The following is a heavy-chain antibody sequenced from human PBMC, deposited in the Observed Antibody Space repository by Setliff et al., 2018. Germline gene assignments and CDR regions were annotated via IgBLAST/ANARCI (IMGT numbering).Heavy chain of an antibody. CDR2: IIPIFDTA. CDR3: ARGGYYNFWSGYYSTQYYYYGMDV. V-gene: IGHV1-69*13. J-gene: IGHJ6*02. CDR1: GGTFSSYA. D-gene: IGHD3-3*01. Sequence: SVKVSCKASGGTFSSYAISWVRQAPGQGLEWMGGIIPIFDTANYAQKFQGRVTITADESTSTAYMELSSLRSEDTAVYYCARGGYYNFWSGYYSTQYYYYGMDVWGQGTTVTVSS.